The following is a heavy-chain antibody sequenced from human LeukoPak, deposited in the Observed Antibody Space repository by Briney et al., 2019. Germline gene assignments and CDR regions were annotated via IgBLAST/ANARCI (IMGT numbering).Heavy chain of an antibody. CDR2: IIGSGGST. J-gene: IGHJ3*02. D-gene: IGHD3-9*01. CDR1: GFTFRSYA. CDR3: AKEMSDIVAGYADAFDI. Sequence: GGSLRLSCAASGFTFRSYAMSWVRQAPGKGLEWVSAIIGSGGSTYYADSVKGRFTISRDNSKNTLYLQMNSLRAEDTALYYCAKEMSDIVAGYADAFDIWGQGTLVTVSS. V-gene: IGHV3-23*01.